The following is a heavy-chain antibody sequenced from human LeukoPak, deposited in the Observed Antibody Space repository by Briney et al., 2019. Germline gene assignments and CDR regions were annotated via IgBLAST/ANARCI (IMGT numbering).Heavy chain of an antibody. V-gene: IGHV1-69*02. J-gene: IGHJ3*02. CDR1: GGTFSSYT. D-gene: IGHD4-17*01. CDR3: ARSAYGDYPAAAFDI. CDR2: IIPILGIA. Sequence: ASVKVSCKASGGTFSSYTISWVRQAPGQGLEWMGRIIPILGIANYAQKFQGRVTITADKSTSTAYMELSSLGSEDTAVYYCARSAYGDYPAAAFDIWGQGTMVTVSS.